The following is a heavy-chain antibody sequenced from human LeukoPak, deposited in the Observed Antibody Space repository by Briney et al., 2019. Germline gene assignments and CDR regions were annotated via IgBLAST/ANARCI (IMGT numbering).Heavy chain of an antibody. CDR2: IIPIFGTA. CDR3: ASSIAVAGTIYYYYMDV. D-gene: IGHD6-19*01. V-gene: IGHV1-69*06. Sequence: SVKVSCKASGGTFSSYAISWVRQAPGQGLEWMGGIIPIFGTANYAQKFQGRVTITADKSTSAAYMELSSLRSEDTAVYYCASSIAVAGTIYYYYMDVWGKGTTVTVSS. J-gene: IGHJ6*03. CDR1: GGTFSSYA.